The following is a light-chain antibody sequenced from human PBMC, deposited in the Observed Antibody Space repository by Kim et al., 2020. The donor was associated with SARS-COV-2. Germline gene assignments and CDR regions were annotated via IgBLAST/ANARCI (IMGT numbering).Light chain of an antibody. CDR1: TGQSNYA. CDR3: QTWGSGIGV. J-gene: IGLJ2*01. CDR2: LYSDGRH. V-gene: IGLV4-69*01. Sequence: ASVNLTCILSTGQSNYAIAWLQQQPGKGPRYLRRLYSDGRHTKGDGIPDRFSGSTSGSEYSLTISSLQSEDEADYYCQTWGSGIGVFGGGTKVTVL.